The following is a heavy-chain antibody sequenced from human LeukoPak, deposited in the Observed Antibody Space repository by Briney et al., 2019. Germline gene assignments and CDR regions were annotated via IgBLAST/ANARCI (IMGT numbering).Heavy chain of an antibody. J-gene: IGHJ3*02. CDR3: ARDGGYGVNAAFDI. CDR2: ISSRSSAI. CDR1: GFTFSSYE. V-gene: IGHV3-48*02. Sequence: PGGSLRLSCAASGFTFSSYEMNWVRQAPGRGLEWVSYISSRSSAIYYADSVKGRFTISRDNAKNSLCLQMNSLRDEDTAVYYCARDGGYGVNAAFDIWGQGTMVTVSS. D-gene: IGHD4-23*01.